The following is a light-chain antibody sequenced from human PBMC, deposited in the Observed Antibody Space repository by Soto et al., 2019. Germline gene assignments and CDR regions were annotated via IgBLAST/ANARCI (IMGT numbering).Light chain of an antibody. J-gene: IGKJ4*01. CDR1: NSVSSD. CDR2: DAS. CDR3: QQRNRWPLT. Sequence: EIVLTQSPVPLSLSPGERATLPCRASNSVSSDLLWYQQKPGQSPRLLISDASNRATGIPARFSGSGSGTDFILTISSLEPEDFAVYYCQQRNRWPLTFGGGTRVEIK. V-gene: IGKV3-11*01.